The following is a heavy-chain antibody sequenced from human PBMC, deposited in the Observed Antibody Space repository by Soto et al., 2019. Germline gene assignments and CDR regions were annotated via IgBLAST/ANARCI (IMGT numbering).Heavy chain of an antibody. V-gene: IGHV5-51*01. CDR3: ATTVTTLGLDS. CDR1: GYRFTNTW. J-gene: IGHJ4*02. CDR2: IFPGDSDY. D-gene: IGHD4-17*01. Sequence: DVQLVQSGAEVKKPGESLKISCKSSGYRFTNTWIGWVRQMPGKGLEWMGAIFPGDSDYKYSPSFEGHVTITADKSITTAYLQWSRRKDSATAVYYCATTVTTLGLDSWGQGTLVIVSS.